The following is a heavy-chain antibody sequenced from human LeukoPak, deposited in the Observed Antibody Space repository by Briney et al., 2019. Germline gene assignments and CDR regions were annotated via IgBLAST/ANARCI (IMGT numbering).Heavy chain of an antibody. CDR3: ARDSSSGWRPFDY. J-gene: IGHJ4*02. D-gene: IGHD6-19*01. CDR1: GGSISSYY. CDR2: IYYSGRT. V-gene: IGHV4-59*01. Sequence: SETLSLTCTVSGGSISSYYWSWIRQPPGKGLEWIGYIYYSGRTNYNPSLKSRVTISVDTSKNQFSLKLSSVTAADTAVYYCARDSSSGWRPFDYWGQGTLVTVSS.